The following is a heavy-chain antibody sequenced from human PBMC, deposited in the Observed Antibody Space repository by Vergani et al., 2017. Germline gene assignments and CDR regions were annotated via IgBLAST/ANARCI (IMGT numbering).Heavy chain of an antibody. Sequence: EVQLVESGGGLVQPGGSLRLSCAGSGFTFSSNWMHWVRQIPGKGLEWVSRINSDGSSTSYAGSVKGRFTISRDNAKNTLYLQMNSLRVEDTAVYYCGRELGIPWGQGTLVTVSS. CDR2: INSDGSST. V-gene: IGHV3-74*01. D-gene: IGHD3-16*01. J-gene: IGHJ5*02. CDR1: GFTFSSNW. CDR3: GRELGIP.